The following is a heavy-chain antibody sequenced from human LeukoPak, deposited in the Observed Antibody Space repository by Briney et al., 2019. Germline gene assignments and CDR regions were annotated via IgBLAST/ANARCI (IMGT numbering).Heavy chain of an antibody. J-gene: IGHJ4*02. V-gene: IGHV4-38-2*01. CDR3: ARQGGDYFDY. CDR2: IYHSGST. D-gene: IGHD1-26*01. Sequence: PSETLSLTXAVSGYSISSGYYWGWIRQPPGKGLEWIGSIYHSGSTYYNPSLKSRVTISVDTSKNQFSLKLSSVTAADTAVYYCARQGGDYFDYWGQGTLVTVSS. CDR1: GYSISSGYY.